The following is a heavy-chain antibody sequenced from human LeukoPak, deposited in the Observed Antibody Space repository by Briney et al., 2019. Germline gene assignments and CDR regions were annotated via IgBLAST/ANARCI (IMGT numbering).Heavy chain of an antibody. CDR3: ARAIAAEGNWFDP. CDR1: GYTFTSYD. J-gene: IGHJ5*02. Sequence: ASVKVSRKASGYTFTSYDINWVRQATGQGLEWMGWMNPNSGNTGYAQKFQGRVTITRNTSISTAYMELSSLRSEDTAVYYCARAIAAEGNWFDPWGQGTLVTVSS. D-gene: IGHD6-13*01. V-gene: IGHV1-8*03. CDR2: MNPNSGNT.